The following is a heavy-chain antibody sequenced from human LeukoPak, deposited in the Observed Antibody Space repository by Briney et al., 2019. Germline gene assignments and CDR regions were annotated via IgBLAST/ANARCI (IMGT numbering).Heavy chain of an antibody. CDR1: GGSISSGSYY. D-gene: IGHD3-3*01. CDR3: ARGYYDFWNGYPSFDY. V-gene: IGHV4-61*02. Sequence: SQTLSLTCTVSGGSISSGSYYWSWIRQPAGKGLEWIGRIYTSGSTNYNPSLKSRVTISVDTSKNQFSLKLSSVTAADTAVYYCARGYYDFWNGYPSFDYWGQGTLVTVPS. J-gene: IGHJ4*02. CDR2: IYTSGST.